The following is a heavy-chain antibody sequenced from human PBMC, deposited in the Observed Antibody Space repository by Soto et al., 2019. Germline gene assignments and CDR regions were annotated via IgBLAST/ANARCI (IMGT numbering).Heavy chain of an antibody. CDR1: GYTFTGYY. D-gene: IGHD6-6*01. V-gene: IGHV1-2*04. CDR2: INPNSGGT. J-gene: IGHJ6*02. CDR3: AIQKQLAHKRNYYYGMDV. Sequence: GASVKVSCKASGYTFTGYYMHWVRQAPGQGLEWMGWINPNSGGTNYAQKFQGWVTMTRDTSISTAYMELSRLRSDDTAVYYCAIQKQLAHKRNYYYGMDVWGQGTTVTVSS.